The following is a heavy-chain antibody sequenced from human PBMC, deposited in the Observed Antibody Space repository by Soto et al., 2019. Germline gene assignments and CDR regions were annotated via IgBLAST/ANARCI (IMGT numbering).Heavy chain of an antibody. Sequence: QVQLVQSGAEVKKPGASVKVSCKASGYTFISYYMHWVRQAPGQGLEWMGIINPSGGSTSYAQKFQGRVTMTRDTSTSTVYLELSSLRSEDTAVYYCARECELPHCDYWGQGTLVTVSS. CDR2: INPSGGST. D-gene: IGHD3-10*01. J-gene: IGHJ4*02. CDR3: ARECELPHCDY. CDR1: GYTFISYY. V-gene: IGHV1-46*01.